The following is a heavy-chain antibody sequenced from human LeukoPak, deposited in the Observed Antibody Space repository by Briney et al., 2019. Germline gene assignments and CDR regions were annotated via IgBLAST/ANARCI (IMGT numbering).Heavy chain of an antibody. V-gene: IGHV3-30*02. J-gene: IGHJ4*02. CDR2: IRYDGSNK. CDR3: VRDRFDYALDY. D-gene: IGHD4-17*01. Sequence: GGSLRLSCAASGFTFSNYGMHWVRQAPGKGLEWVAFIRYDGSNKYYADSVRGRFTISRDNAKNSVYLQMDSLRADDTAVYYCVRDRFDYALDYWGQGALVTVSS. CDR1: GFTFSNYG.